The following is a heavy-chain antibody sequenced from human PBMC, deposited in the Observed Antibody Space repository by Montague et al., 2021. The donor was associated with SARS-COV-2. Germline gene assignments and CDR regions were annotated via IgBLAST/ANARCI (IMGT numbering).Heavy chain of an antibody. J-gene: IGHJ3*02. CDR1: GFTFTSSA. CDR2: IIVSDRNT. Sequence: SLRLSCAASGFTFTSSAMSWVRQAPGKGLKWVSTIIVSDRNTFYADSVKGRFTISRDNSKNTLYLQMNSLRAEDTAVYYCAKNRQLAVYDAFGIWGQGTMGTRSS. CDR3: AKNRQLAVYDAFGI. D-gene: IGHD6-13*01. V-gene: IGHV3-23*01.